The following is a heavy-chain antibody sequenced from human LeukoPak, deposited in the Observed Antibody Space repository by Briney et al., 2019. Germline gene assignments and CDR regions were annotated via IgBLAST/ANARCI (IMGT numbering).Heavy chain of an antibody. J-gene: IGHJ4*02. V-gene: IGHV1-69*01. D-gene: IGHD3-22*01. CDR3: ARGNDYYDSSGSIPSFDY. CDR2: IIPIFGTA. Sequence: SVKVSCKASGGTFSSYAISWVRQAPGQGLEWMGGIIPIFGTANYAQKFQGRVTITADESTSTAYMELSSLRSEDTAVYYCARGNDYYDSSGSIPSFDYWGQGTLVTVSS. CDR1: GGTFSSYA.